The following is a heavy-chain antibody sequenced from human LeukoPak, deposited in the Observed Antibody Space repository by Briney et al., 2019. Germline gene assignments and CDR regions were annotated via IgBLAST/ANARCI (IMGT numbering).Heavy chain of an antibody. V-gene: IGHV1-46*01. CDR1: GYTFTGYY. D-gene: IGHD6-13*01. Sequence: ASVKVSCKASGYTFTGYYMHWVRQAPGQGLEWMGIINPSGGSTSYAQKFQGRVTMTRDTSTSTVYMELRSLRSDDTAVYYCARDGGGQQLPTGFDYWGQGTLVSVSS. J-gene: IGHJ4*02. CDR2: INPSGGST. CDR3: ARDGGGQQLPTGFDY.